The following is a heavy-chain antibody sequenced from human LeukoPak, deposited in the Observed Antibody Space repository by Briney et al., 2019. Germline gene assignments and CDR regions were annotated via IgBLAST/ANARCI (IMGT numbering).Heavy chain of an antibody. J-gene: IGHJ5*02. D-gene: IGHD6-19*01. CDR3: AKDPVQYSSGWTFDP. Sequence: GGSLRLSCVGSRFTFRDYGMHWVREAPGKGVEWVAVISYDGSNKYYADSVKGRFTISRDNSKNTLYLQMNSLRAEDTAVYYCAKDPVQYSSGWTFDPWGQGTLVTVSS. V-gene: IGHV3-30*18. CDR2: ISYDGSNK. CDR1: RFTFRDYG.